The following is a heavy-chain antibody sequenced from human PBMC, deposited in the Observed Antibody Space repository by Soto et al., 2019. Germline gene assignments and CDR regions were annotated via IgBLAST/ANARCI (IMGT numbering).Heavy chain of an antibody. D-gene: IGHD4-17*01. Sequence: SETLSLTCTVSGGSISSWSYHWGCMRQPPGKGLEWIGSMYYSGSTYYNPSLKSRVTISVDTSKNQFSLKLSSVTAADTAVYYCAADTVTLYYYYDGMDVWGQGTTVT. CDR3: AADTVTLYYYYDGMDV. CDR2: MYYSGST. CDR1: GGSISSWSYH. J-gene: IGHJ6*02. V-gene: IGHV4-39*01.